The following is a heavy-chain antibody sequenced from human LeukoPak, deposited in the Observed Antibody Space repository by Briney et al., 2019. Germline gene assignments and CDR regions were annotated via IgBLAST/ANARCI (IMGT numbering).Heavy chain of an antibody. Sequence: GASVKVSCKASGYTFTSYYMHWVRQAPGQGLEWMGIINPSGGSTSYAQKFQGRVTMTRDTSTSTVYMELSSLRSEDTAVYYCARKYYYDSSGQKQDGAFDIWGQGTMVTVSS. D-gene: IGHD3-22*01. CDR2: INPSGGST. V-gene: IGHV1-46*01. CDR3: ARKYYYDSSGQKQDGAFDI. J-gene: IGHJ3*02. CDR1: GYTFTSYY.